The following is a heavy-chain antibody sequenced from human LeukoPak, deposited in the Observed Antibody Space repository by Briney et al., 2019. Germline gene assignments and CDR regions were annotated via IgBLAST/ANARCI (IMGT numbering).Heavy chain of an antibody. CDR3: ARDVYFSDTSGYKDY. D-gene: IGHD3-22*01. CDR1: GGSISTSSYY. J-gene: IGHJ4*02. Sequence: SETLSLTCAVSGGSISTSSYYWGWIRQPPGKGLEWIGNIYYSGPTYYNPSLKGRVTISLDTSKNQFSLRLSSVTAADTAVYYCARDVYFSDTSGYKDYWGQGTLVTVSS. CDR2: IYYSGPT. V-gene: IGHV4-39*07.